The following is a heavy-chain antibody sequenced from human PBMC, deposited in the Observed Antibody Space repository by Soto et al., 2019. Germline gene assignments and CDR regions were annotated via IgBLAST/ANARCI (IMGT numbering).Heavy chain of an antibody. CDR1: GGTFSSYA. D-gene: IGHD6-19*01. Sequence: GASVKVYCKSCGGTFSSYAIIWVRQAPGQGLEWMGGIIPIFGTANYAQKFQGRVTITADESTSTAYMELSSLRSEDTAVYYCARGEGGEVAGRPPANWFDPWGQGTLVTVSS. CDR2: IIPIFGTA. J-gene: IGHJ5*02. CDR3: ARGEGGEVAGRPPANWFDP. V-gene: IGHV1-69*13.